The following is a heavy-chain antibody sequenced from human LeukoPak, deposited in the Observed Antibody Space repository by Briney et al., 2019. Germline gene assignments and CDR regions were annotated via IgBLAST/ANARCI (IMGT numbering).Heavy chain of an antibody. J-gene: IGHJ3*02. CDR2: ISWNSGSI. D-gene: IGHD6-6*01. CDR3: ARPSIAARHSAFDI. V-gene: IGHV3-9*01. CDR1: GFTFDDYA. Sequence: GRSLRLSCAASGFTFDDYAMHWVRQAPGKGLEWVSGISWNSGSIGYADSVKGRFTISRDNAKNTLYLQMNSLRAEDTAVYYCARPSIAARHSAFDIWGQGTMVTVSS.